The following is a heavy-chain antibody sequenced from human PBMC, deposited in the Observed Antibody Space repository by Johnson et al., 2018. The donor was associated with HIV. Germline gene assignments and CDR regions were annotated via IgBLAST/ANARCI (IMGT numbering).Heavy chain of an antibody. J-gene: IGHJ3*02. CDR3: ARDSGYEDHDGFDI. D-gene: IGHD5-12*01. CDR2: ISYDGSKK. CDR1: RFTFSSYA. Sequence: QVQLVESGGGVVQPGRSLRLSCAASRFTFSSYAMHWVRQAPGKGLEWVAVISYDGSKKYYADSVKGRFTISRDNSKNTLYLQMNSLRAEDTAVYYCARDSGYEDHDGFDIWGRGTMVTVSS. V-gene: IGHV3-30*04.